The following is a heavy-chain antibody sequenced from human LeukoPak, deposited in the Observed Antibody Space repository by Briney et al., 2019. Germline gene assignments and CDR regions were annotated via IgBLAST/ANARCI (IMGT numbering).Heavy chain of an antibody. D-gene: IGHD3-16*01. CDR3: ARNQQLGGHSYYYYGMDV. Sequence: GGSLRLSCVGSGFTSIAYALTWARQAPGKGLEWVSGISGGGVTAYYADSVKGRFTISRDNSKNTLYLQMNSLRADDTAIYYCARNQQLGGHSYYYYGMDVWGQGTTVTVSS. J-gene: IGHJ6*02. CDR2: ISGGGVTA. CDR1: GFTSIAYA. V-gene: IGHV3-23*01.